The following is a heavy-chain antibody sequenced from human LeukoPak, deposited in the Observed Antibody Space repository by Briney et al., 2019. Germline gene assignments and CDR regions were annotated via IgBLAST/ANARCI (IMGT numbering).Heavy chain of an antibody. V-gene: IGHV4-39*07. Sequence: SETLSLTCTVSGGSISSSSYYWGWIRQPPGKGLEWIGSIYYSGSTYYNPSLKSRVTISVDTSKNQFSLKLSSVTAADTAVYYCARDHSGYFDSRWFDPWGQGTLVTVSS. CDR3: ARDHSGYFDSRWFDP. J-gene: IGHJ5*02. CDR2: IYYSGST. D-gene: IGHD3-9*01. CDR1: GGSISSSSYY.